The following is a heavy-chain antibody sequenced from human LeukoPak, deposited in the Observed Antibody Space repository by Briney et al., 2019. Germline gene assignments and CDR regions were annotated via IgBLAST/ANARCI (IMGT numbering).Heavy chain of an antibody. J-gene: IGHJ5*02. CDR1: GFTLSTFD. Sequence: GGPLRLSCAASGFTLSTFDMNWVRQAPGKGLEWVSSISTSSRYIYYRDSVKGRFTISRDDAKNSLYLQMSSLTVEDTAVYYCARADCSGSTCYLRHSWFDPWGQGTLVTVSS. CDR2: ISTSSRYI. CDR3: ARADCSGSTCYLRHSWFDP. D-gene: IGHD2-2*01. V-gene: IGHV3-21*06.